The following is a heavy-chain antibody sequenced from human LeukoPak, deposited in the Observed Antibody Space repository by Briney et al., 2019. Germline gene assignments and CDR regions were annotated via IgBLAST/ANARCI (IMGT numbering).Heavy chain of an antibody. D-gene: IGHD3-10*01. V-gene: IGHV3-21*01. CDR3: ARGWGSGTYYPRFDY. CDR2: ISSSSSYI. CDR1: GFTFSSYS. J-gene: IGHJ4*02. Sequence: GGSLRLSCAASGFTFSSYSMNWVRQAPGKGLEWVSSISSSSSYIYYADSVKGRFTISRDDAKNSLYLQMNSLRAEDTAVYYCARGWGSGTYYPRFDYWGQGSLATVSS.